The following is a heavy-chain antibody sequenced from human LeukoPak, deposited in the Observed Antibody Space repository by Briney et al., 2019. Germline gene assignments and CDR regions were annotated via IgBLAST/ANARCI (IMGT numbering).Heavy chain of an antibody. Sequence: GGSLRLSCAASEFTFSSYWMTLVRQAPGKGLEWVANIKQDETEKYYVDSVKGRFTISRDNAKNSLYLQMTSLRAEDTAVYYCARDGGNGLDYWGQGTLVTVSS. CDR2: IKQDETEK. CDR1: EFTFSSYW. J-gene: IGHJ4*02. V-gene: IGHV3-7*01. D-gene: IGHD2-8*01. CDR3: ARDGGNGLDY.